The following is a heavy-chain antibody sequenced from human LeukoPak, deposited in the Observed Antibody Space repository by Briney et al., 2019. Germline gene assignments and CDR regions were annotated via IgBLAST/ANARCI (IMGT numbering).Heavy chain of an antibody. Sequence: SVKVSCKTSGGIITNYAISWVRQAPGQGLEWVGVIIPIFGTSNYAQKFQGRVTITADKSTNTAYMELSSLRSEDTAVYYRARVAAAIPRWYFDLWGRGTLVTVSS. CDR2: IIPIFGTS. J-gene: IGHJ2*01. D-gene: IGHD2-2*01. CDR1: GGIITNYA. V-gene: IGHV1-69*06. CDR3: ARVAAAIPRWYFDL.